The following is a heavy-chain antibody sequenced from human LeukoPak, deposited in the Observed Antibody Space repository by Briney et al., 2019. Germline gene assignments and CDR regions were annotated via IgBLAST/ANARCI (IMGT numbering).Heavy chain of an antibody. CDR3: ASYDSSGYYYDDRKFDY. Sequence: GASVKVSCKASGGTFSSYAISWVRQAPGQGFEWMGGIIPIFGTANYAQKFQGRVTITADESTSTAYMEPSSLRSEDTAVYYCASYDSSGYYYDDRKFDYWGQGTLVTVSS. CDR1: GGTFSSYA. CDR2: IIPIFGTA. J-gene: IGHJ4*02. V-gene: IGHV1-69*13. D-gene: IGHD3-22*01.